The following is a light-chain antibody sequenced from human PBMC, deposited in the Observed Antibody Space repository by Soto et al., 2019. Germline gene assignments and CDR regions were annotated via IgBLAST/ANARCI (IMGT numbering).Light chain of an antibody. CDR1: ETVRSNY. CDR3: QQYVTSPWT. J-gene: IGKJ1*01. CDR2: DAS. V-gene: IGKV3-20*01. Sequence: EIVLTQSPGTLSLSPGERATLSCRASETVRSNYFAWYQQKPGQAPRLLIYDASTRATGIPDRFVGRGSGTDFTLTISRLEPEDSAVYFCQQYVTSPWTFGQGTKVEIK.